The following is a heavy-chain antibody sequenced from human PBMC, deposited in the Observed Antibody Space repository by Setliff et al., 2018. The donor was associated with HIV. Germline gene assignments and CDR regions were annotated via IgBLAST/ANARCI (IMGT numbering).Heavy chain of an antibody. V-gene: IGHV3-23*01. D-gene: IGHD3-16*01. CDR1: GFTFSSYG. Sequence: AGGSLRLSCAASGFTFSSYGMSWVRQSPGKGLEWVSTISGSGGSTYHADSVKGRFTISRDNAKNTLHLQMNSLRAEDTAVYYCAKVGGLGDYVWGSWSYYYGMDVWGQGTTVTVSS. CDR2: ISGSGGST. CDR3: AKVGGLGDYVWGSWSYYYGMDV. J-gene: IGHJ6*02.